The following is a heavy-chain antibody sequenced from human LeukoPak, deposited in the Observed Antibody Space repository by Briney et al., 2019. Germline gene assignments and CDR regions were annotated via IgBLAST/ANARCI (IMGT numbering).Heavy chain of an antibody. CDR2: IRYDGSNK. CDR3: AKDKGLRGGPRNWFDP. D-gene: IGHD2-15*01. V-gene: IGHV3-30*02. J-gene: IGHJ5*02. CDR1: GFTFSSYG. Sequence: GGSLRLSCAASGFTFSSYGMHWVRQAPGKGLEWLAFIRYDGSNKYYADSVKGRFTISRDNSKNTLYLQMNSLRAEDTAVYYCAKDKGLRGGPRNWFDPWGQGTLVTVSS.